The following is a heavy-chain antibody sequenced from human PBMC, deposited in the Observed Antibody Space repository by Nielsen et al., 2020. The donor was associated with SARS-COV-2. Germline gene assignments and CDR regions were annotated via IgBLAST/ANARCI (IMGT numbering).Heavy chain of an antibody. CDR1: GGSISSSSYY. Sequence: SETLSLTCTVSGGSISSSSYYWGWIRQPPGKGLEWIGSIYYSGSTYYNPSLKSRITISVDTSKNQFSLKLSSVTAADTAVYYCARHEPTVTSPQLPLYWGQGTLVTVSS. V-gene: IGHV4-39*01. CDR3: ARHEPTVTSPQLPLY. J-gene: IGHJ4*02. D-gene: IGHD4-17*01. CDR2: IYYSGST.